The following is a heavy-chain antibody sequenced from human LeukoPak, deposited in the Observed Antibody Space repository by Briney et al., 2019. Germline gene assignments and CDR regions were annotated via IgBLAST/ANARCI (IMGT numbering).Heavy chain of an antibody. CDR1: GGSFSGQY. CDR3: AGGDYHGSESYANY. V-gene: IGHV4-34*01. CDR2: INHGGSI. J-gene: IGHJ4*02. Sequence: SETLSLTCAVYGGSFSGQYWGWIRQPPGKGREWIGEINHGGSISYNASLKSRVTISLDTSKNQFSLKLSSVTAADTAVYYCAGGDYHGSESYANYWGQGTLVTVSS. D-gene: IGHD3-10*01.